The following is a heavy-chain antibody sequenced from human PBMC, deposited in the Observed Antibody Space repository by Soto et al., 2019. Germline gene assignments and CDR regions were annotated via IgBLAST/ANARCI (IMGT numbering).Heavy chain of an antibody. D-gene: IGHD3-3*01. CDR2: ISGSGGST. V-gene: IGHV3-23*01. CDR3: AKVDYDFWSGQYYYFDY. CDR1: GFTFSSYA. J-gene: IGHJ4*02. Sequence: EVQLLESGGGLVQPGGSLRLSCAASGFTFSSYAMSWVRQAPGKGLEWVSAISGSGGSTYYADSVKGRFTISRDNSKNTLYLQMNSLRAEDTAVYYCAKVDYDFWSGQYYYFDYWGQGTLVTVSS.